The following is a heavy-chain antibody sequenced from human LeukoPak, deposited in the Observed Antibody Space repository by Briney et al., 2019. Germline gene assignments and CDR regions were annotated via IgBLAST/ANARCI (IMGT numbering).Heavy chain of an antibody. CDR2: IYSGGST. V-gene: IGHV3-53*01. CDR3: AREGQQLGFDY. Sequence: GGSPRLSCAASGSTVSSNYMSWVRQAPGKGLEWVSVIYSGGSTYYADSVKGRFTISRDNSKNTLYLQMNSLRAEDTAVYYCAREGQQLGFDYWGQGTLVTVSA. J-gene: IGHJ4*02. D-gene: IGHD6-13*01. CDR1: GSTVSSNY.